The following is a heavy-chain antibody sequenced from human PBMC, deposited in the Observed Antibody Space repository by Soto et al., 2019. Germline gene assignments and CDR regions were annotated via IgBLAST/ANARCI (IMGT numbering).Heavy chain of an antibody. CDR1: GGSFSDSY. J-gene: IGHJ6*02. CDR2: IYYSGST. Sequence: SETLSLTCAVYGGSFSDSYWCWIRQPPEQGLEWIGYIYYSGSTYYNPSLKSRVTISVDTSKNQFSLKLSSVTAADTAVYYCARDRAEFGDAGPAGVYYYGMDVWGQGTTVTVSS. D-gene: IGHD3-16*01. CDR3: ARDRAEFGDAGPAGVYYYGMDV. V-gene: IGHV4-34*09.